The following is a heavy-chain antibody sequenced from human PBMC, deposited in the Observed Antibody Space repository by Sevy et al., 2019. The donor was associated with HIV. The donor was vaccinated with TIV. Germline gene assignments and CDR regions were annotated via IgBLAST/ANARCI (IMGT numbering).Heavy chain of an antibody. CDR1: GFTFSSYS. Sequence: GGSLRLSCAASGFTFSSYSMNWVRQAPGKGLEWVSYISSSSSTIYYAASVKGRFTISRDNAKNSLYLQMNSLRAEEKAVYYCARDRGYGDPFDSWGQGTLVTVSP. CDR3: ARDRGYGDPFDS. CDR2: ISSSSSTI. D-gene: IGHD4-17*01. J-gene: IGHJ4*02. V-gene: IGHV3-48*01.